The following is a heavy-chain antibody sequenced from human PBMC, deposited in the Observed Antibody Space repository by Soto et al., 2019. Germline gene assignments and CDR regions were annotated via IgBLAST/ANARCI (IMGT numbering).Heavy chain of an antibody. Sequence: QVRLVESGGGVVQPERSLRLSCAASGFTFTSYAMNWVRQAPGKGLEWVALISYEGSSQYYADSVKGRFTISRDSSKNTLYLQMNSLGAADTAVYYCGRCTSTSCHLGSDYWGQGTLVTVSS. V-gene: IGHV3-30*04. CDR2: ISYEGSSQ. J-gene: IGHJ4*02. D-gene: IGHD2-2*01. CDR3: GRCTSTSCHLGSDY. CDR1: GFTFTSYA.